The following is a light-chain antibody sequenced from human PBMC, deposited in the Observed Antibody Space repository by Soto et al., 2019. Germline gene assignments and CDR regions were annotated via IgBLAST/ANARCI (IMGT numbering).Light chain of an antibody. V-gene: IGLV1-44*01. CDR1: SSNIGSNT. Sequence: QSVLTQPPSASGTPGQRVTISCSGSSSNIGSNTVNWYQQLPGTAPKLLIYSNNQRPSGVPDRFSGSKSGTSASLAISGRQSEDEADYYCAAWDDRLNGPVFGGGTKRTVL. J-gene: IGLJ3*02. CDR2: SNN. CDR3: AAWDDRLNGPV.